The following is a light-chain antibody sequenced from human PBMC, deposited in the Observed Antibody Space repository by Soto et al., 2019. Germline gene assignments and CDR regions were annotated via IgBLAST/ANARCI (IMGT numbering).Light chain of an antibody. CDR2: EVS. CDR3: SSYAGSNNLV. J-gene: IGLJ2*01. CDR1: SSDVDRYNY. V-gene: IGLV2-8*01. Sequence: QSVLTQPPSASGSPGQSVTISCTGTSSDVDRYNYVSWYQQHPGKAPKLMIYEVSKRPSGVPDRFSGSKSDNTASLTVSGLQAEDEADYYCSSYAGSNNLVFGGGTKLTVL.